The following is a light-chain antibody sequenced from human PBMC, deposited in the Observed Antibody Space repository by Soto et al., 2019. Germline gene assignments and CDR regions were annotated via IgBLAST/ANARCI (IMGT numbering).Light chain of an antibody. J-gene: IGLJ1*01. CDR2: ANN. CDR1: SSNIGAGYD. CDR3: QSYDTNMNGYV. Sequence: QSVLTQPPSVSGAPGQRVTISCTGSSSNIGAGYDVHWYQHLPGTAPKLLIYANNNRPSGVPDRFSGSKSGTSASLAITGLQAEDEADYYCQSYDTNMNGYVFGTGTKLTVL. V-gene: IGLV1-40*01.